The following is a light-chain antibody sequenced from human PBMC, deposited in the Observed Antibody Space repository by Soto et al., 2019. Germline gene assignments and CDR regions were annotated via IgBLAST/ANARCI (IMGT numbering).Light chain of an antibody. CDR3: AVWDDSLNGWV. Sequence: QPVLTQPPSASGTPGQRVTISCSGGSSNIGINTVDWYQQLPGTAPKLLIYSDIHRPSGVPDRFSGSKSGTSASLAISGLQSEDEADFYCAVWDDSLNGWVFGGGTKLTVL. CDR1: SSNIGINT. CDR2: SDI. J-gene: IGLJ3*02. V-gene: IGLV1-44*01.